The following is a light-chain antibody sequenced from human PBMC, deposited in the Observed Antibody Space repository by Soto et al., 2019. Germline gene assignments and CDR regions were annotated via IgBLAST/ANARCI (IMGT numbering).Light chain of an antibody. V-gene: IGKV3-15*01. CDR2: SAS. J-gene: IGKJ2*01. CDR1: QSISTE. Sequence: EIAMTQSPATLSVSPGERATLSCRASQSISTELAWYQQIPGQPPRLLIYSASSRATGVPVRFIGSGSGSEFTLTISGLQSEDVAIYYCQQGHNWPLTFGQGTRLEI. CDR3: QQGHNWPLT.